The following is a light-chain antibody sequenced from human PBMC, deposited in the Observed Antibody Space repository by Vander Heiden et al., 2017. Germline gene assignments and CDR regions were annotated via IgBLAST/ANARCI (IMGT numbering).Light chain of an antibody. Sequence: DIVLTQSPGTLSLSPGERVTLSCRASQSLSINYLAWYQQKPGQAPRLLIHRASSRATGIPDRFSGSGSGTDFTLTIDRLEPEDFAVYFCQHYVTSPYTFGQGTKLEIK. V-gene: IGKV3-20*01. CDR3: QHYVTSPYT. CDR1: QSLSINY. CDR2: RAS. J-gene: IGKJ2*01.